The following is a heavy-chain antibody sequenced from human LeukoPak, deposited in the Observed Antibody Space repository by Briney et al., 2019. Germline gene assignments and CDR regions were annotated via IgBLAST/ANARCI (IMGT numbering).Heavy chain of an antibody. CDR3: ARADGSGSYPFDS. Sequence: ASVKVSCKASGYTFTSYGISWVRQAPGQGLEWMGWISAYNGNTNYAQKLQGRVTITTDTSTSTAYMELRSLSSDDTAVYYCARADGSGSYPFDSWGQGTLVTVSS. CDR2: ISAYNGNT. J-gene: IGHJ4*02. V-gene: IGHV1-18*01. D-gene: IGHD3-10*01. CDR1: GYTFTSYG.